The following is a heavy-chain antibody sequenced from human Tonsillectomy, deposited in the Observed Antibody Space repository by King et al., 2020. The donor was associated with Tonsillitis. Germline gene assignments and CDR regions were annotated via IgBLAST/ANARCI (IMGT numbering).Heavy chain of an antibody. CDR1: GFTFSSYA. Sequence: VQLVESGGGLVQPGGSLRLSCTTSGFTFSSYALTWVRQAPGKGLEWVSAISGSGGTTYYAASVKGRFTISRDNSKTTLFLQMNSLRAEDTDVYYYAPTTGVGRDYYFFHMCGWGKVTTVTVAS. CDR3: APTTGVGRDYYFFHMCG. J-gene: IGHJ6*04. V-gene: IGHV3-23*04. D-gene: IGHD1-1*01. CDR2: ISGSGGTT.